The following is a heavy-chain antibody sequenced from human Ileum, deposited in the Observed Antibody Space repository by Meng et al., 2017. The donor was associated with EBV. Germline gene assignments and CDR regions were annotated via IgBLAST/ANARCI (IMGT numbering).Heavy chain of an antibody. V-gene: IGHV4-4*02. CDR2: TSHSGST. Sequence: QGQLSESGPGPVAPSDTPLLTRACLGVSIRRGGVWSWGRPPPGKGLEWIGETSHSGSTNYSPSLKSRVTISLDKSKNQLSLKLNSVTAADTAVYYCASSDYYRSDYWGQGTLVTVSS. J-gene: IGHJ4*02. CDR1: GVSIRRGGV. D-gene: IGHD3-22*01. CDR3: ASSDYYRSDY.